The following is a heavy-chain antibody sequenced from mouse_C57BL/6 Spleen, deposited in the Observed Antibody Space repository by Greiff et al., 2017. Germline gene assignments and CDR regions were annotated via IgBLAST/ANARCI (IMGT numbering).Heavy chain of an antibody. Sequence: QVQLQQPGAELVMPGASVKLSCKASGYTFTSYWMHWVKQRPGQGLEWIGEIDPSDSYTNYNQKFKGKSTLTVDKSSSTAYMQLSSLTSEDSAVYYCARRRIYSNYGDYAMDYWGQGTSVTVSS. CDR3: ARRRIYSNYGDYAMDY. J-gene: IGHJ4*01. V-gene: IGHV1-69*01. CDR1: GYTFTSYW. D-gene: IGHD2-5*01. CDR2: IDPSDSYT.